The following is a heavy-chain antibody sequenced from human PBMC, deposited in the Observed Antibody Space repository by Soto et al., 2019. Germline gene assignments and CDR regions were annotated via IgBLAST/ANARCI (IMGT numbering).Heavy chain of an antibody. CDR3: ARGQEGVVATH. D-gene: IGHD5-12*01. Sequence: QVQLQQWGAGLLKPSETLSLNCAVTGGSLSGYYWSWIRQPPGKGLAWIGEVKDGGPTNYSPSLSGRVTISSYTSNNQFSLRLNSVTAADTGVYYCARGQEGVVATHWDQGSLVTVSS. CDR1: GGSLSGYY. CDR2: VKDGGPT. V-gene: IGHV4-34*01. J-gene: IGHJ4*02.